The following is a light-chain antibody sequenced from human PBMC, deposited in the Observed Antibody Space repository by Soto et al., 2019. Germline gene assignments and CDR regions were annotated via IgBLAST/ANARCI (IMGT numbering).Light chain of an antibody. CDR1: RGISGW. V-gene: IGKV1-12*01. J-gene: IGKJ4*01. CDR2: AAS. Sequence: IKITQSPSSCSPSVGEKVTIPCRAVRGISGWLAWYQQKPGKAPKLLIYAASSLQSGVPSRFSGSGSGTDFTLTISSLQPEDFATYYCQQANSFPGTFGGGTKVEIK. CDR3: QQANSFPGT.